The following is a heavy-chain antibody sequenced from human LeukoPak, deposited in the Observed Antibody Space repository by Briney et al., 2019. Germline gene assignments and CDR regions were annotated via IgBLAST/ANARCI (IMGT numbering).Heavy chain of an antibody. J-gene: IGHJ4*02. V-gene: IGHV3-23*01. D-gene: IGHD3-10*01. CDR1: GISLSNYA. CDR3: AKRGVVIRGILVIGYHQEAYHYDF. Sequence: PGGSLRLSCVVSGISLSNYAMTWVRQAPGKGLEWVSYISERGGSTTYADSVKGRFTISRDPSLNTLYLQMNNLRAEDTAGYCCAKRGVVIRGILVIGYHQEAYHYDFWGQGLLVTVSS. CDR2: ISERGGST.